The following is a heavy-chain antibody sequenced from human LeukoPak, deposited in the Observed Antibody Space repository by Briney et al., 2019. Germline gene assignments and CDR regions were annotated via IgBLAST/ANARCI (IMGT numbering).Heavy chain of an antibody. Sequence: PSGTLSLTCAVSGGSISSNNWWSWVRQPPGKGLEWIGEIYHSGSTNYNPSLKSRVTISVDKSKNQFSLKLSSVTAADTAVYYCASLPIAAAGTILWYFDLWGRGTLVTVSS. CDR2: IYHSGST. CDR1: GGSISSNNW. V-gene: IGHV4-4*02. J-gene: IGHJ2*01. D-gene: IGHD6-13*01. CDR3: ASLPIAAAGTILWYFDL.